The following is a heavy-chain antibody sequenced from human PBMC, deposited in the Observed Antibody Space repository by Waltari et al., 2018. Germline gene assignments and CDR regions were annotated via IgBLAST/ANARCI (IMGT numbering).Heavy chain of an antibody. Sequence: VQLVESGGGLVQSGRSLRLSCAASGFTFDDYAMPWVRQAPGKGLEWGSGISWNSGSIGYADSVKGRFTISRDNAKNSLYLQMNSLRAEDTALYYCAKGGGGWYVGWYYFDYWGQGTLVTVSS. CDR3: AKGGGGWYVGWYYFDY. D-gene: IGHD6-19*01. CDR2: ISWNSGSI. CDR1: GFTFDDYA. J-gene: IGHJ4*02. V-gene: IGHV3-9*01.